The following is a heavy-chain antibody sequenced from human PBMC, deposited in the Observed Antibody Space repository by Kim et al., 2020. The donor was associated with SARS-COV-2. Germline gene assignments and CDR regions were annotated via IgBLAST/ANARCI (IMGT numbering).Heavy chain of an antibody. Sequence: SETLSLTCTVSGGSISSSSYYWGWIRQPRGKGLEWIGSIYYSGSTYFNPPLKSLVTISVDTTKNQFLLKLSSVTAADTAIYYCARVSTMIVVVTNWGQGTLVTVSS. V-gene: IGHV4-39*06. CDR2: IYYSGST. CDR1: GGSISSSSYY. D-gene: IGHD3-22*01. CDR3: ARVSTMIVVVTN. J-gene: IGHJ4*02.